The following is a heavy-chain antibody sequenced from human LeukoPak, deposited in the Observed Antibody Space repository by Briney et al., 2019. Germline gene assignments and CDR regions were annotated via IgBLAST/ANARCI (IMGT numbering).Heavy chain of an antibody. J-gene: IGHJ4*02. D-gene: IGHD3-22*01. CDR1: GFTFSSYA. CDR2: ISGSGGST. V-gene: IGHV3-23*01. Sequence: GSLRLSCAASGFTFSSYAMSWVRQAPGKGLEWVSAISGSGGSTYYADSVKGRFTISRDNSKNTLYLQMNSLRAEDTAVYYCAKDPHYYDSSGYLDYFDYWGQGTLVTVSS. CDR3: AKDPHYYDSSGYLDYFDY.